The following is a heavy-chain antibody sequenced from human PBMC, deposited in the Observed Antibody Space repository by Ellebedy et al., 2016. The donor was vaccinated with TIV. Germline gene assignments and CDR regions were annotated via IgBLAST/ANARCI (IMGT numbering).Heavy chain of an antibody. V-gene: IGHV4-34*01. J-gene: IGHJ3*02. CDR2: INHSGGT. D-gene: IGHD5-24*01. CDR3: ASLEMATILDAFDI. Sequence: MPSETLSLTCAVYGGSFSGFYWSWIRQPPGKGLEWIGEINHSGGTTYNPSLKSRVTISVDTSKNQFSLTLTSVTAADTAVYYCASLEMATILDAFDIWGQGTKVTVSS. CDR1: GGSFSGFY.